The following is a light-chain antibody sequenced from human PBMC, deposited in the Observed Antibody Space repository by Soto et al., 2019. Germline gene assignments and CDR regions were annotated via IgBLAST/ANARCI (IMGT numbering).Light chain of an antibody. J-gene: IGKJ1*01. CDR3: KQYNSLWT. CDR1: QSISSW. Sequence: DIQMTQSPSTLSASVGDRVTITCRASQSISSWLAWYQQKPGKAPKLLIYKASSLKSGVPSRFSGSGPETEFTHTLSSLQPDDFATYYRKQYNSLWTFGQGTKVEIK. V-gene: IGKV1-5*03. CDR2: KAS.